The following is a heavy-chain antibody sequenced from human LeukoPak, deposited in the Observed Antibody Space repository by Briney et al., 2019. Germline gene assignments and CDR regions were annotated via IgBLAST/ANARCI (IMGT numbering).Heavy chain of an antibody. CDR3: AGDSGSYYPFDY. Sequence: SETLSLTCTVSGGSISSYYWSWIRQPPGKGLEWIGYISYSGSTNYNPSLKSRVTISVDTSKNQFSLKLTSVTAADTAVYYCAGDSGSYYPFDYWGQGTLVTVSS. CDR2: ISYSGST. D-gene: IGHD1-26*01. CDR1: GGSISSYY. J-gene: IGHJ4*02. V-gene: IGHV4-59*12.